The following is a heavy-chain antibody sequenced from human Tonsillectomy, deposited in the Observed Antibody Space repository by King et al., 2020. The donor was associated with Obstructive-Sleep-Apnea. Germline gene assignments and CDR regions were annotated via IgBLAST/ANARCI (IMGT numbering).Heavy chain of an antibody. CDR3: ARGERISIFGVVTRYFFDF. CDR1: GGSFSGYY. CDR2: INYGGTT. V-gene: IGHV4-34*01. Sequence: VQLQQWGAGLLKPSETLSLTCAVYGGSFSGYYWSWIRQPPGKGLEWIGEINYGGTTDYNPSLESRVTISVDTSKSQVSLKLSSVTAADTAVYYCARGERISIFGVVTRYFFDFWGQGTLVAVSS. J-gene: IGHJ4*02. D-gene: IGHD3-3*01.